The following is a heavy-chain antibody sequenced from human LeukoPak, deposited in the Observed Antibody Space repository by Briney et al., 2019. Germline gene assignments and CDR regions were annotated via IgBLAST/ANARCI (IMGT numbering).Heavy chain of an antibody. CDR3: ANTAPDYCSGGSCYSAEYFQH. CDR1: GFTFDDYA. D-gene: IGHD2-15*01. J-gene: IGHJ1*01. CDR2: ISWNSGSI. V-gene: IGHV3-9*01. Sequence: GGSLRLSCAASGFTFDDYAMHWVRQAPGKGLEWVSGISWNSGSIGYADSVKGRFTISRDNAKNSLYLQMNSLRAEDTALYYCANTAPDYCSGGSCYSAEYFQHWGQGTLVTVSS.